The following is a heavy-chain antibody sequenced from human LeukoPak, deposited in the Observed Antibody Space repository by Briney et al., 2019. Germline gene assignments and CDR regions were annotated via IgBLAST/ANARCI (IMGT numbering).Heavy chain of an antibody. CDR2: ISPSGNSK. CDR3: VRDFLGESGAGGY. CDR1: TFTFSSYT. D-gene: IGHD3-10*01. J-gene: IGHJ4*02. V-gene: IGHV3-21*01. Sequence: GGSLRLSCATSTFTFSSYTMNWVRQAPGKGLEWVSSISPSGNSKYHADSVKGRFTISRDKAENSLYMQMNSLRAEDTGVYYCVRDFLGESGAGGYWGQGTLVTVSS.